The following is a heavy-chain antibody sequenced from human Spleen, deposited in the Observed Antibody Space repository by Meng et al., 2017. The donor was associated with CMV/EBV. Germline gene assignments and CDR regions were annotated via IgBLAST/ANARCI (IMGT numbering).Heavy chain of an antibody. CDR1: GGSISSYY. CDR3: AKTSYFFDNNGVNAWFDP. D-gene: IGHD2-8*01. Sequence: SETLSLTCTVSGGSISSYYWSWIRQPPGKGLEWIGEILDIATNYNPSLKSRVTISLDKSKNQFSLKLTSVTAADTAIYYCAKTSYFFDNNGVNAWFDPWGQGTRVTVSS. J-gene: IGHJ5*02. V-gene: IGHV4-59*12. CDR2: ILDIAT.